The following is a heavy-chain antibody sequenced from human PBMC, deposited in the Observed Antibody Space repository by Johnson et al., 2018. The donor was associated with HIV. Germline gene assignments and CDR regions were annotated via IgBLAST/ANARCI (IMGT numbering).Heavy chain of an antibody. D-gene: IGHD2-15*01. J-gene: IGHJ3*02. V-gene: IGHV3-66*01. CDR2: IYSGGST. CDR1: GFTVSSNY. CDR3: VTLVVAPPFDI. Sequence: VQLVESGGGLVNPGGSLRLSCAASGFTVSSNYMSWVRQAPGKGLEWVSVIYSGGSTYYADSVKGRFTISRDNSKNTLYLQMNSLRAEDTAVYYCVTLVVAPPFDIWGQGTMVTVSS.